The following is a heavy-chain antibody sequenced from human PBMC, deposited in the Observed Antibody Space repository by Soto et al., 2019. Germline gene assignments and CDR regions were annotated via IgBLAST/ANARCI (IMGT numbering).Heavy chain of an antibody. D-gene: IGHD3-10*01. Sequence: QVQLVESGGGLVKPGGSLRLSCAASGFSFSDSYMGWVRQAPGQGLEWLAYISGSSGYTGYAGSVKGRLTISRGNAKNSLYLQMNGLRVEDRAVYYCARDLGEYGTPGVGGQGATVTVAS. CDR2: ISGSSGYT. V-gene: IGHV3-11*06. CDR3: ARDLGEYGTPGV. CDR1: GFSFSDSY. J-gene: IGHJ6*02.